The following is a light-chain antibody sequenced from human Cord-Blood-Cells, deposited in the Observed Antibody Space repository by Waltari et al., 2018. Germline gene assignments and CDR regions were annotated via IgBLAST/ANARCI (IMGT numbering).Light chain of an antibody. V-gene: IGLV2-14*01. CDR1: RSDVGRFNY. CDR3: SSYTSSSTLV. CDR2: DVS. Sequence: APTHPASVSGSPGHSITISCTGTRSDVGRFNYVPWYQQHPGKAPKLMLYDVSTRPSGVSNRFSGSKSGNTASLTISGLQAEDEADYYCSSYTSSSTLVFGTGTKVTVL. J-gene: IGLJ1*01.